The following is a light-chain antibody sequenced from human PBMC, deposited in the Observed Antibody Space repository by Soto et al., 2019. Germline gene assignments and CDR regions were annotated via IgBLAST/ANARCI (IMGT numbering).Light chain of an antibody. V-gene: IGLV1-44*01. CDR1: SSNIGSYT. CDR3: AAWDDSLNSRV. CDR2: SNN. Sequence: QSVLTQPPSASGTPGQRVTISCSASSSNIGSYTVNWYQQLPGTAPKLLIYSNNQRPSGVPDRFSGSKSGTAASLAISGLQSEDEADYYCAAWDDSLNSRVFGGGTKLTVL. J-gene: IGLJ2*01.